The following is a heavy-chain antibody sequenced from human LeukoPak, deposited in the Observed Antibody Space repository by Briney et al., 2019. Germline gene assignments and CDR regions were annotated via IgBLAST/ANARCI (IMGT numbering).Heavy chain of an antibody. CDR1: GGSISSGGYY. Sequence: SQTLSLTCTVSGGSISSGGYYWSWIGQHPGKGLEWIGYIYYSGSTYYNPSLKSRVTISVDTSKNQFSLKLSSVTAADTAVYYCARGRPLDAFDIWGQGTLVTVSS. J-gene: IGHJ3*02. CDR2: IYYSGST. CDR3: ARGRPLDAFDI. V-gene: IGHV4-31*03.